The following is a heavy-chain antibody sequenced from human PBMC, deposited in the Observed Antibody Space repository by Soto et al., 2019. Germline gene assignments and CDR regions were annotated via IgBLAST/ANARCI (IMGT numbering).Heavy chain of an antibody. J-gene: IGHJ6*02. Sequence: GGSLRLSCAASGFTFSSYAMHWVRRAPGKGLEWVAVISYDGSNKYYADSVKGRFTISRDNSKNTLYLQMNSLRAEDTAVYYCARDILAAIPYYYYGMDVWGQGTTVTVSS. V-gene: IGHV3-30-3*01. CDR3: ARDILAAIPYYYYGMDV. D-gene: IGHD2-15*01. CDR2: ISYDGSNK. CDR1: GFTFSSYA.